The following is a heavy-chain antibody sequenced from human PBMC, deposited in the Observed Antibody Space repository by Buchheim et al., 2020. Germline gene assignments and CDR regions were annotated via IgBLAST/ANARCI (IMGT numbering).Heavy chain of an antibody. J-gene: IGHJ4*02. D-gene: IGHD1-26*01. CDR3: ARETFKGLVGVPVTDFDY. Sequence: EVQLVESGGGLVQPGGSLRLSCEASGFTSSTYWMSWVRQAPGKGLLWVANLSPDGSETYYVDSVKGQFTISRDNAKNSFYLQMNSLTAEDTAVYYCARETFKGLVGVPVTDFDYWGQGAL. CDR2: LSPDGSET. CDR1: GFTSSTYW. V-gene: IGHV3-7*01.